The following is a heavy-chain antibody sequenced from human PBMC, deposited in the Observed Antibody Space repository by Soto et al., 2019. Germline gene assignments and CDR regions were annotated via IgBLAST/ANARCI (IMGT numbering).Heavy chain of an antibody. CDR2: IWYDGSNK. J-gene: IGHJ5*02. Sequence: PGGSLRLSCAASGFTFSSYGMHWVRQAPGKGLEWVAVIWYDGSNKYYADSVKGRFTISRDNSKNTLYLQMNSLRAEDTAVYYCARGALSSLFRFDPWGQGTLVTVSS. CDR1: GFTFSSYG. V-gene: IGHV3-33*01. CDR3: ARGALSSLFRFDP. D-gene: IGHD3-16*01.